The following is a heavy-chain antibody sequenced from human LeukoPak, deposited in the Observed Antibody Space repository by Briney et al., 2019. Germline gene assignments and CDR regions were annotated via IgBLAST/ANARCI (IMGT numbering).Heavy chain of an antibody. CDR1: GGSISSSSYY. J-gene: IGHJ5*02. Sequence: KASETLSLTCTVSGGSISSSSYYWGWIRQPPGKGLEWIGEINHSGSTNYNPSLKSRVTISVDTSKNQFSLKLSSVTAADTAVYYCARRLVGYSSGWSIRDNWFDPWGQGTLVTVSS. CDR3: ARRLVGYSSGWSIRDNWFDP. V-gene: IGHV4-39*07. CDR2: INHSGST. D-gene: IGHD6-19*01.